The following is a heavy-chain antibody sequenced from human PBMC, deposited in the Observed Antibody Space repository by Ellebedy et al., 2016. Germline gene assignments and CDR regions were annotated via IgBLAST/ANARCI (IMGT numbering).Heavy chain of an antibody. CDR2: IHHSGHT. J-gene: IGHJ4*02. CDR1: GDSVSSGNKF. CDR3: ARGLVQGQGRDWGLEY. Sequence: SETLSLXCTVSGDSVSSGNKFWSWIRQPPGKGLEWIGFIHHSGHTKYNPSLKSRVTMSIDTSNNQFSLNLKSVTAADTAIYYCARGLVQGQGRDWGLEYWGQGTLVTVSS. D-gene: IGHD3-16*01. V-gene: IGHV4-61*01.